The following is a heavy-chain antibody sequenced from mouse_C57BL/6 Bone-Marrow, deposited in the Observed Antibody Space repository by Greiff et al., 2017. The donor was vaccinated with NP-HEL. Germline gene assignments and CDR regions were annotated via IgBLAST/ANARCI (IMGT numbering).Heavy chain of an antibody. Sequence: QVQLQQSGPELVKPGASVKISCKASGYAFSSSWMNWVKQRPGKGLEWIGRLYPGDGDTNYNGKFKGKATLTADKSSSTAYMQLSSLTSEDSAVYFCARWNCDVWGTGTTVTVSS. V-gene: IGHV1-82*01. CDR2: LYPGDGDT. CDR1: GYAFSSSW. J-gene: IGHJ1*03. CDR3: ARWNCDV.